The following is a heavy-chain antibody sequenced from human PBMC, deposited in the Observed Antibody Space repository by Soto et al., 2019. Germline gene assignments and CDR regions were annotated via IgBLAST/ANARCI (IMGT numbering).Heavy chain of an antibody. CDR3: ARASPLYGDYVGGDY. D-gene: IGHD4-17*01. J-gene: IGHJ4*02. CDR2: INAGNGNT. V-gene: IGHV1-3*01. Sequence: ASVKVSCKASGYTFTSYDMHWVRQAPGQRLEWMGWINAGNGNTKYSQKFQGRVTITRDTSASTAYMELSSLRSEDTAVYYCARASPLYGDYVGGDYWGQGTLVTVSS. CDR1: GYTFTSYD.